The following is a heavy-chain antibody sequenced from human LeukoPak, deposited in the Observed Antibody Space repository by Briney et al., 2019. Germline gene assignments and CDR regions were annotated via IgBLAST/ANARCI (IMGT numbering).Heavy chain of an antibody. CDR1: GFTLSTYS. CDR2: ISSSSSYI. J-gene: IGHJ4*02. Sequence: GGSLRLSCAASGFTLSTYSINWVRQAPGKGLEWVSSISSSSSYIYYADSLKGRFTISRDNAKNSLYLQMNSLRAEDTAVYYCASSTVATRGYYWGQGTLVTVSS. V-gene: IGHV3-21*01. CDR3: ASSTVATRGYY. D-gene: IGHD4-23*01.